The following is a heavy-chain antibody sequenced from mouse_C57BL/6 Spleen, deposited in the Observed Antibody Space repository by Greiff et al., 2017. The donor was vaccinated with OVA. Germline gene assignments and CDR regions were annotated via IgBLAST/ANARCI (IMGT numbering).Heavy chain of an antibody. V-gene: IGHV1-64*01. CDR2: IHPNSGST. Sequence: VQLQQPGAELVKPGASVKLSCKASGYTFTSYWMHWVKQRPGQGLEWIGMIHPNSGSTNYNEKFKIKATLTVDKSSSTAYMQLSSLTSEDSAVYYCARGGYSNAWFAYWGQGTLVTVSA. CDR1: GYTFTSYW. D-gene: IGHD2-5*01. CDR3: ARGGYSNAWFAY. J-gene: IGHJ3*01.